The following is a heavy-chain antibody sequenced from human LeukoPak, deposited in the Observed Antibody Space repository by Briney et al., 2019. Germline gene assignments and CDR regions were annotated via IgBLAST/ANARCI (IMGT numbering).Heavy chain of an antibody. D-gene: IGHD6-13*01. CDR1: GGSISSYY. Sequence: PSETLSLTCTVSGGSISSYYWSWIRQPPGKGLEWIGYIYYSGSTNYNPSLKSRVTISVDTSKNQFSLKLSSVTAADTAVYYCASAEQQLPVATFQHWGQGTLVTVSS. CDR3: ASAEQQLPVATFQH. CDR2: IYYSGST. J-gene: IGHJ1*01. V-gene: IGHV4-59*08.